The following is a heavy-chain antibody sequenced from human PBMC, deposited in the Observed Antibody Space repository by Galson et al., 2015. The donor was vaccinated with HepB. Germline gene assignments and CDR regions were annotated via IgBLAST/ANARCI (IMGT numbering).Heavy chain of an antibody. CDR1: GFTFSSYG. J-gene: IGHJ5*02. D-gene: IGHD2-15*01. CDR3: ARDRYCSGGSCYHPGWFDP. V-gene: IGHV3-33*08. Sequence: SLRLSCAASGFTFSSYGMHWVRQAPGKGLEWVAVIWYDGSNKYYADSVKGRFTISRDNSKNTLYLQMNSLRAEDTAVYYCARDRYCSGGSCYHPGWFDPWGQGTLVTVSS. CDR2: IWYDGSNK.